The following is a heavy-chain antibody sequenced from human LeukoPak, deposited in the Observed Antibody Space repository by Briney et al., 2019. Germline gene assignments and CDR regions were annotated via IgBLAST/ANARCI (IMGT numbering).Heavy chain of an antibody. V-gene: IGHV1-2*02. CDR2: INPNSGGT. D-gene: IGHD6-13*01. CDR3: ARGIRSSSWYGWFDP. J-gene: IGHJ5*02. CDR1: GYTFTNYA. Sequence: GASVKVSCKTSGYTFTNYAMNWVRQAPGQGLEWMGWINPNSGGTNYAQKFQGRVTMTRDTSISTAYMELSRLRSDDTAVYYCARGIRSSSWYGWFDPWGQGTLVTVSS.